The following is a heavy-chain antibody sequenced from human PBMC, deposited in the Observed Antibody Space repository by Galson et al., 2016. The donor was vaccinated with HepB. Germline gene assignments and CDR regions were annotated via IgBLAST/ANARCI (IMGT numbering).Heavy chain of an antibody. Sequence: SGAEVKKPGESLKISCKASGYNFNSYWIAWVRQMPGKGLEWMGSIYPRDSDTRYSPSFQGQVTISLDKSIGTAYLQWSSLKASDTAMYFCARHWGMAAESDVWGEGTRVTVSS. CDR3: ARHWGMAAESDV. D-gene: IGHD3-16*01. CDR1: GYNFNSYW. CDR2: IYPRDSDT. J-gene: IGHJ6*04. V-gene: IGHV5-51*01.